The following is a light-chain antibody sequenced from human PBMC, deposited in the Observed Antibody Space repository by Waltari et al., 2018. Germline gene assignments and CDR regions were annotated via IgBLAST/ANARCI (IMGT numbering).Light chain of an antibody. J-gene: IGLJ1*01. Sequence: QSALAQPASVSGSPGQSIAISCTGTSSDIGNYNYVSWYPQHPGKAPKLILYEVSDRPSGVSRRFSGSKSGNKATLTISGLQADDEADYYCSSYTNRATLRVFGTGTKVTVL. V-gene: IGLV2-14*01. CDR1: SSDIGNYNY. CDR2: EVS. CDR3: SSYTNRATLRV.